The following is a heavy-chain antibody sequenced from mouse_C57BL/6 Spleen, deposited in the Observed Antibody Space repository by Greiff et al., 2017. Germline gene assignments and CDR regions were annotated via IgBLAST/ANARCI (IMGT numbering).Heavy chain of an antibody. V-gene: IGHV1-66*01. D-gene: IGHD2-3*01. Sequence: VMLVESGPELVKPGASVKISCKASGYSFTSYYIHWVKQRPGQGLEWIGWIYPGSGNTKYNEKFKGKATLTADTSSSTAYMQLSSLTSEDSAVYYCARSLLYDGYYYYAMDYWGQGTSVTGSS. CDR2: IYPGSGNT. CDR1: GYSFTSYY. J-gene: IGHJ4*01. CDR3: ARSLLYDGYYYYAMDY.